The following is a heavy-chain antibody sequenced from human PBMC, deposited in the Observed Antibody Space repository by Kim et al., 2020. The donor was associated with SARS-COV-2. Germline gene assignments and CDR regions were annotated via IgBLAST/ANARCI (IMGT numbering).Heavy chain of an antibody. Sequence: GGSLRLSCAASGFTVSADHMSWVRQAPGKGLEWVSLLFSNSRTFYADSVQGRFTISRDDSTNTVHLQMNSLRPEDTAAYYCARHDWFDPWGHGTQVTVSS. CDR1: GFTVSADH. J-gene: IGHJ5*02. CDR2: LFSNSRT. V-gene: IGHV3-53*01. CDR3: ARHDWFDP.